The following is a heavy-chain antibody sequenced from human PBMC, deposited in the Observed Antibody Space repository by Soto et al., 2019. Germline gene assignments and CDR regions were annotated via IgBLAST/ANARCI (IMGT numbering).Heavy chain of an antibody. D-gene: IGHD1-20*01. CDR1: GGSVSSSSCY. CDR2: IYHTGTT. CDR3: VRLTSRITAASHGRSNWFVP. Sequence: PSETLSLTCTVSGGSVSSSSCYWGWIRQPPGKGLEWFGDIYHTGTTYYNPSLKSRVTIYVDTSTEQFSLKLSSVTAADTAIYYCVRLTSRITAASHGRSNWFVPWGPGTMVTVSS. J-gene: IGHJ5*02. V-gene: IGHV4-39*01.